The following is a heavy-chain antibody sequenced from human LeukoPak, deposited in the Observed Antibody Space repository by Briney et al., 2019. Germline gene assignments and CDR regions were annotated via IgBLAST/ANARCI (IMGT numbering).Heavy chain of an antibody. CDR3: AKAKGSSGYDCFPSYYYYYYMDV. J-gene: IGHJ6*03. CDR2: ISGDGGST. V-gene: IGHV3-43*02. CDR1: GFTFDDYA. D-gene: IGHD5-12*01. Sequence: GGSLRLSCAASGFTFDDYAMHWVRQAPGKGLEWVSLISGDGGSTYYADSVKGRFTISRDNSKNSLYLQMNSLRTEDTALYYCAKAKGSSGYDCFPSYYYYYYMDVWGKGTTVTVSS.